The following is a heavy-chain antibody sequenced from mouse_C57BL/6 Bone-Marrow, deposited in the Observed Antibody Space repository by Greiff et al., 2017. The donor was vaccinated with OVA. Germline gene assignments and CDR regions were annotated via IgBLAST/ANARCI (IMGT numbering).Heavy chain of an antibody. J-gene: IGHJ4*01. CDR2: INPSSGYT. CDR1: GYPFTSYT. CDR3: ARDYYGSSYNAMDY. D-gene: IGHD1-1*01. Sequence: QVQLQQSGAELARPGASVKMSCKASGYPFTSYTMHWVNQRPGQGLEWIGSINPSSGYTKYNQKFKDKATLTAYKSSSTAYMQLSSLTSEDSAVYYCARDYYGSSYNAMDYWGQGTSVTVSS. V-gene: IGHV1-4*01.